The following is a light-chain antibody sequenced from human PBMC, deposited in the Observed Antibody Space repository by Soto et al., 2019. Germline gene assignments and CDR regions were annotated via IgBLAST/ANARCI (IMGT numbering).Light chain of an antibody. CDR2: GAS. CDR3: QQYGSSPFT. J-gene: IGKJ3*01. V-gene: IGKV3-20*01. CDR1: QSVSSSY. Sequence: ESVLTQSPGTLSLSPGERATLSCRASQSVSSSYLAWYQQKTGQAPRLLIYGASSRATGIPDRFSGSGSGTDFTLTISRLEPEDFAVYYCQQYGSSPFTFGPGTKVDIK.